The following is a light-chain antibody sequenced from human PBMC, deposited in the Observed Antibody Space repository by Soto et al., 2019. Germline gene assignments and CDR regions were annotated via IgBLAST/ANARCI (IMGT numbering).Light chain of an antibody. CDR1: SSDVGRYNY. V-gene: IGLV2-14*01. CDR2: EVS. J-gene: IGLJ1*01. Sequence: QSVLAQPASVSGSPGQSITISCTGTSSDVGRYNYVSWYQQHPGKAPKLMIHEVSYRPSGVSSRFSGSKSGNTASLTISGLQAEDEAEYHCCSYTNTATYVFGTGTKVT. CDR3: CSYTNTATYV.